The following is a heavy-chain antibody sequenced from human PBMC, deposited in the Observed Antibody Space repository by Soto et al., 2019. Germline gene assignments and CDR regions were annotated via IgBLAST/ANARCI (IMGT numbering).Heavy chain of an antibody. D-gene: IGHD3-22*01. CDR1: GGTFSSYA. V-gene: IGHV1-69*01. Sequence: QVQLVQSGAEVKKPGSSVKVSCKASGGTFSSYAISWVRQAPGQGLEWMGGIIPIFGTANYAQKFQGRVTITADEYTSTAYMELRSLRSEDTAVYYCAIRRGDSSGYYYYFDYWGQGTLVTVSS. CDR2: IIPIFGTA. J-gene: IGHJ4*02. CDR3: AIRRGDSSGYYYYFDY.